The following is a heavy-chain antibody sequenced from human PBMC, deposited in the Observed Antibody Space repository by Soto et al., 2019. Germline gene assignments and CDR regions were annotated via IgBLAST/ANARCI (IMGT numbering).Heavy chain of an antibody. D-gene: IGHD3-22*01. J-gene: IGHJ3*02. V-gene: IGHV1-69*13. Sequence: ASVKVSCKASGGTFSSYAIGWVRQAPGQGLEWMRGIIPIFGTANYAQKFQGRVTITADESTSTAYMEMSSLRSEDTAMYYCAKDYYDSIDDAFDIWGQGTMVTVSS. CDR2: IIPIFGTA. CDR1: GGTFSSYA. CDR3: AKDYYDSIDDAFDI.